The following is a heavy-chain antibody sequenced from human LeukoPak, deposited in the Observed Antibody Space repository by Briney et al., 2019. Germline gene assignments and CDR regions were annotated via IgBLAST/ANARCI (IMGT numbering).Heavy chain of an antibody. J-gene: IGHJ4*02. CDR3: ARGTSSWYPIDY. V-gene: IGHV3-30-3*01. Sequence: PGGSLRLSCAASGFTFNSYAMHWVRQAPGKGLEWVAVISYDGSNKYYADSVKGRFTISRDNSKNTLYLQMNSLRAEDTAVYYCARGTSSWYPIDYWGQGTLVTVSS. D-gene: IGHD6-13*01. CDR2: ISYDGSNK. CDR1: GFTFNSYA.